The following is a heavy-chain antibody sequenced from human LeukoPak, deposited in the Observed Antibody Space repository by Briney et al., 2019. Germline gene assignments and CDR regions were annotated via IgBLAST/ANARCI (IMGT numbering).Heavy chain of an antibody. CDR1: WFTVSSNY. CDR3: ARDLPGRGYDYYYYYMDV. D-gene: IGHD5-12*01. CDR2: IYSGGST. J-gene: IGHJ6*03. V-gene: IGHV3-53*01. Sequence: GGSLRLSCAASWFTVSSNYMSWVRQAPGKGLEWVSVIYSGGSTYYADSVKGRFTISRDNSKNTLYLQMNSLSPEEPAVHYCARDLPGRGYDYYYYYMDVWGKGTTVTVSS.